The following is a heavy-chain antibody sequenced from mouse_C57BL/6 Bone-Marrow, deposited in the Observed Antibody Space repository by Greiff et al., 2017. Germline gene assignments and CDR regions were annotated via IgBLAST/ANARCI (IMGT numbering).Heavy chain of an antibody. CDR3: TYGYDWFAY. CDR2: IDPANGDT. J-gene: IGHJ3*01. CDR1: GFNIKDDY. Sequence: VQLKQSGAELVRPGASVKLSCTASGFNIKDDYMHWVKQRPEQGLEWIGWIDPANGDTEYASKFQGKATITADTSSNTAYLPLSSLTSEDTAVYYCTYGYDWFAYWGQGTLVTVSA. D-gene: IGHD2-2*01. V-gene: IGHV14-4*01.